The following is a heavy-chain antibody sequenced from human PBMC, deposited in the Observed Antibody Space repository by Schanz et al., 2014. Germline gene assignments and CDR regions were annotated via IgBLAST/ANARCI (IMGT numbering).Heavy chain of an antibody. CDR3: ARIGGSVFDY. D-gene: IGHD3-10*01. J-gene: IGHJ4*02. Sequence: EVHLVESGGGLVQPGGSLRLSCAASGFTFSSYAMSWVRQAPGKGLEWVSSISGDHRNTFYADSVKGRFTISRDNSKNSLYLQMNSLRAEDTAVYYCARIGGSVFDYWAQGTLVTVSS. CDR1: GFTFSSYA. CDR2: ISGDHRNT. V-gene: IGHV3-23*04.